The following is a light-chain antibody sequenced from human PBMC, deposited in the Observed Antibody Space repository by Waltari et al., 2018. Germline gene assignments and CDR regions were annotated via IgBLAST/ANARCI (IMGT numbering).Light chain of an antibody. CDR1: DSDLGASNS. CDR2: VVS. Sequence: QSALAQPAPVSGSPGQSTTISCTVTDSDLGASNSVSWYQQHPGIAPNILLYVVSDRPSGVSXRFSGSKSGKTASLTISGLQPEDAADYYCSSYTRRNTVIFGGGTKLTVV. J-gene: IGLJ2*01. V-gene: IGLV2-14*03. CDR3: SSYTRRNTVI.